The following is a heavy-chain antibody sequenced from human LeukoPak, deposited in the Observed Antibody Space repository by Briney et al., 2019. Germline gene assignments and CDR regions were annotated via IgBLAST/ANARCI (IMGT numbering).Heavy chain of an antibody. CDR2: ISWNSGSI. V-gene: IGHV3-9*01. CDR1: GFTFNNFA. D-gene: IGHD3-3*01. J-gene: IGHJ6*02. CDR3: VKDGAIFGVPISRGGMDV. Sequence: GGSLRLSCVASGFTFNNFAMHWVRQTPGQGLEWVPGISWNSGSIVYADSVKGRFTISRDNGKKALYLEMNSLRPEDTALYYCVKDGAIFGVPISRGGMDVWGQGTTVTVSS.